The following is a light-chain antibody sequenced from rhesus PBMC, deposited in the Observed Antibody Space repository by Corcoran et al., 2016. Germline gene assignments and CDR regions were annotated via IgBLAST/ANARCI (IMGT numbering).Light chain of an antibody. CDR3: QQHDNAPYS. J-gene: IGKJ2*01. CDR1: QGISNW. CDR2: RAS. V-gene: IGKV1-69*01. Sequence: DIQMTQSPSSLSASVGDRVTITCRASQGISNWLAWYQQKPGKAPKLLIYRASNLETGVPSRFSGSGSGTDCTLTISSLQPEDIAKYYCQQHDNAPYSFGQGTKVEIK.